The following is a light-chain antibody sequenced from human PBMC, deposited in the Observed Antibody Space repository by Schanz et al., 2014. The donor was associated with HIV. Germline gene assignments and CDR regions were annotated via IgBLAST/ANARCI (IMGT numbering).Light chain of an antibody. Sequence: QSALTQPPSASGSPGQSVTISCSGSRSDVGGYDRVSWYQQRPGEAPNVIIYDVSKRPSGVPDRFSGSKSGNTASLTIFDLQPEDEADYYCGALSTSDAPVFGTGTKLTVL. J-gene: IGLJ1*01. CDR3: GALSTSDAPV. CDR1: RSDVGGYDR. V-gene: IGLV2-11*01. CDR2: DVS.